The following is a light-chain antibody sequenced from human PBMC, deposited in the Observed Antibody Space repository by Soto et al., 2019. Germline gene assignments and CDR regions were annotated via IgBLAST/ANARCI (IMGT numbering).Light chain of an antibody. CDR2: DAF. V-gene: IGKV3-20*01. CDR1: QSVSSSY. J-gene: IGKJ2*01. CDR3: QHYGSSLYT. Sequence: EIVLTQSPGTLSLSPGERATLSCRASQSVSSSYSAWYQQKPGQAPRLLIYDAFNSATGIPDRFSGSGSGTDFTLTISRLEPEDFAVYYCQHYGSSLYTFGQGTKLE.